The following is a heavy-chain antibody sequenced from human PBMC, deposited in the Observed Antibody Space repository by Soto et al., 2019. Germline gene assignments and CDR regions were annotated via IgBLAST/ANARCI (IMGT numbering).Heavy chain of an antibody. CDR1: GFTVSSNY. D-gene: IGHD3-10*01. CDR3: ARGGYGSGSYSQYFDY. Sequence: EVQLVETGGGLIQPGGSLRLSCAASGFTVSSNYMSWVRQAPGKGLEWVSVIYSGGSTYYADSVKGRFTISRDNSTNTLYLQMNSLRAEDTAVYYCARGGYGSGSYSQYFDYWGQGTLVTVSS. CDR2: IYSGGST. J-gene: IGHJ4*02. V-gene: IGHV3-53*02.